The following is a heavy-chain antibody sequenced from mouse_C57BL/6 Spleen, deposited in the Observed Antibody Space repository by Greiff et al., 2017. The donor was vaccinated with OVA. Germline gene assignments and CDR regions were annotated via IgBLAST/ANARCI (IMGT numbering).Heavy chain of an antibody. Sequence: EVKLMESGGGLVKPGGSLKLSCAASGFTFSSYAMSWVRQTPEKRLEWVATISDGGSYTYYPDNVKGRFTISRDNAKNNLYLQMSHLKSEDTAMYYCARDRYYGSSYYFDYWGQGTTLTVSS. CDR1: GFTFSSYA. CDR3: ARDRYYGSSYYFDY. D-gene: IGHD1-1*01. V-gene: IGHV5-4*01. J-gene: IGHJ2*01. CDR2: ISDGGSYT.